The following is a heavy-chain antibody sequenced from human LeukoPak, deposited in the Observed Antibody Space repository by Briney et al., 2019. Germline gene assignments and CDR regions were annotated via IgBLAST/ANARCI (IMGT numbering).Heavy chain of an antibody. CDR3: ARGWGEKGYCRGGTCNNPQFDY. D-gene: IGHD2-15*01. CDR2: IKEDGREK. J-gene: IGHJ4*02. CDR1: GFRFSDYW. V-gene: IGHV3-7*01. Sequence: GGSLRLSCEASGFRFSDYWMTWVRQAPGKGLEWVANIKEDGREKYYVDSVEGRFTLSKDNAKNSVYLQMNSLGAEDTAVYYCARGWGEKGYCRGGTCNNPQFDYWGQGILVTVSS.